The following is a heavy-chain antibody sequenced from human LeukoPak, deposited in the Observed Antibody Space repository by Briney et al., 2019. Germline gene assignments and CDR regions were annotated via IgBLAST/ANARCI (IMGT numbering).Heavy chain of an antibody. J-gene: IGHJ3*02. CDR1: GYTFTSYY. V-gene: IGHV1-46*01. CDR2: INPSGGST. CDR3: ARDNARLVDAFDI. D-gene: IGHD6-6*01. Sequence: ASVKVSCKASGYTFTSYYMHWVRQAPGQGLEWMGIINPSGGSTSYAQKFQGRVTMTRDTSTSTVYMELSSPRSEDTAVYYCARDNARLVDAFDIWGQGTMVTVSS.